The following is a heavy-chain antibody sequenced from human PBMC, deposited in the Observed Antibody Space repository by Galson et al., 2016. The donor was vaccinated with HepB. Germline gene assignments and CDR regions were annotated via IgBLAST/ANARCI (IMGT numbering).Heavy chain of an antibody. CDR2: IKSKIDGETT. CDR1: GFTFSSYW. CDR3: TTVGAVLRYSDSPEIKGLFY. D-gene: IGHD3-9*01. V-gene: IGHV3-15*01. Sequence: SLRLSCAASGFTFSSYWMGWVRQTPEKGLEWVGRIKSKIDGETTEYAAPVKGRFTISRDDSKDALYLQMNSLKTEDTAVYYCTTVGAVLRYSDSPEIKGLFYWGQGALVTVSS. J-gene: IGHJ4*02.